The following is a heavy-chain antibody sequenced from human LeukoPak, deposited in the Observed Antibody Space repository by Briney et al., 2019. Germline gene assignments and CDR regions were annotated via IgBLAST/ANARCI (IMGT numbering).Heavy chain of an antibody. CDR2: INHSGST. J-gene: IGHJ6*03. D-gene: IGHD3-10*01. CDR1: GGSFSGYY. V-gene: IGHV4-34*01. CDR3: ARGPRGPPRTYNYYYKDV. Sequence: PSETLSLTCAVYGGSFSGYYWSWIRQPPGKGLEWIGEINHSGSTNYNPSLKSRVTLSVDTSKNQFSLKLSSVTAADTAVYYCARGPRGPPRTYNYYYKDVWGKGTTATVSS.